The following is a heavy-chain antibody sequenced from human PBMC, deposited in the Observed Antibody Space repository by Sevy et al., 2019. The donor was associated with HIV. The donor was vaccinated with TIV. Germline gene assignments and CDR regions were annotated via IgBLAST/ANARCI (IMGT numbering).Heavy chain of an antibody. CDR3: ARDGRRGYDMDV. D-gene: IGHD3-10*01. Sequence: GGSLRLSCVASGFTFSNHWMHWVRQAPGKGLEWVSYISGGSRTIYYADSVKGRFTISRDNAKNSLSLQMNSLRVEDTAVYYCARDGRRGYDMDVWGQGTTVTVSS. CDR1: GFTFSNHW. J-gene: IGHJ6*02. CDR2: ISGGSRTI. V-gene: IGHV3-48*01.